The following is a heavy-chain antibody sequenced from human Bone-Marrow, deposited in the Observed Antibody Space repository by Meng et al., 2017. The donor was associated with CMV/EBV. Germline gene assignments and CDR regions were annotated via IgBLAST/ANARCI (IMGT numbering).Heavy chain of an antibody. D-gene: IGHD3-22*01. J-gene: IGHJ4*02. V-gene: IGHV3-11*04. CDR3: ARAQLGRYYDSSGYWFDY. CDR1: GFTFSDYY. CDR2: ISSSGSTI. Sequence: GESLKISCAASGFTFSDYYMSWIRQAPGKGLEWVSYISSSGSTIYYADSVKGRFTISRDNAKNSLYLQMNSLRAEGTAVYYCARAQLGRYYDSSGYWFDYWGQGTLVTVSS.